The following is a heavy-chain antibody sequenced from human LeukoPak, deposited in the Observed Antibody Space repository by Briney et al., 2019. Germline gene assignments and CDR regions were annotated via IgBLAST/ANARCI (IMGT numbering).Heavy chain of an antibody. J-gene: IGHJ4*02. CDR2: IKQGGSDK. V-gene: IGHV3-7*01. CDR3: ARNTFGL. CDR1: GFTLSNHW. D-gene: IGHD2/OR15-2a*01. Sequence: PGGSLRLSCAASGFTLSNHWMTWVRQAPGKGMEWVATIKQGGSDKIYVDSVKGRFTISGNNATNSLYLEMNSLRVEDTAVYFCARNTFGLWGQGTLVTVSS.